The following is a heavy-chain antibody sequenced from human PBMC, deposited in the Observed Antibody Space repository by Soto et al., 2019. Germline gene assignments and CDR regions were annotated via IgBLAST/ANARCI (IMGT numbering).Heavy chain of an antibody. CDR2: IYSAGSA. CDR1: GVTVSIYD. CDR3: GRVTSSSYHYFDY. Sequence: PGGSLRLSWAASGVTVSIYDMSWVRQAPGKGLEWVSVIYSAGSADFADSVKGRSTISRDNSKNTLYLQMSSLRAEDTAVYYCGRVTSSSYHYFDYWGQGTLVTVSS. J-gene: IGHJ4*02. D-gene: IGHD6-13*01. V-gene: IGHV3-66*01.